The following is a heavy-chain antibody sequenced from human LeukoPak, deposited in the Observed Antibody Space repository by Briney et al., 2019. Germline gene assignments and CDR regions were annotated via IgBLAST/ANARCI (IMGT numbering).Heavy chain of an antibody. CDR3: ARGGYTAMVYYGMDV. Sequence: PGGSLRLSCAASGFTFRSYWMSWVRQAPGKGLEWVANIKQDGSEKYYVDSVKGRFTISRDNAKNSLYLQMNSLRAEDTAVYYCARGGYTAMVYYGMDVWGQGTTVTVSS. D-gene: IGHD5-18*01. J-gene: IGHJ6*02. CDR2: IKQDGSEK. V-gene: IGHV3-7*01. CDR1: GFTFRSYW.